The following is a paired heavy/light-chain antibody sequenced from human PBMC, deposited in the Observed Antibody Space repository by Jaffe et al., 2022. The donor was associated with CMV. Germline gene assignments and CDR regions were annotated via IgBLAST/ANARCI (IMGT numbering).Light chain of an antibody. Sequence: QSALTQPASVSGSPGQSITISCTGTTSDVGSYNLVSWYQQYPGKAPKLMIYDVNKRPSGVSNRFSGSKSGNTASLTISGLQAEDEADYYCCSYAGSVTFVVFGGGTKLTVL. J-gene: IGLJ2*01. CDR3: CSYAGSVTFVV. CDR2: DVN. CDR1: TSDVGSYNL. V-gene: IGLV2-23*02.
Heavy chain of an antibody. CDR2: TYYWSKWYK. CDR3: VRQRASDTSPVLYLDY. Sequence: QVQLQQSGPGLVKPSQTLSLTCAVSGDSVSSNSAAWTWIRQSPSRGLEWLGRTYYWSKWYKDYAVSVKGRITINADTPKNQFSLQLNSVTPEDTAVYYCVRQRASDTSPVLYLDYWGPGALVTVSS. D-gene: IGHD3-10*01. J-gene: IGHJ4*02. CDR1: GDSVSSNSAA. V-gene: IGHV6-1*01.